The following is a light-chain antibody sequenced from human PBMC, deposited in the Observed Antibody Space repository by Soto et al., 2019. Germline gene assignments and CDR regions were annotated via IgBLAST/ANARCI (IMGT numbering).Light chain of an antibody. CDR2: YDD. V-gene: IGLV1-36*01. J-gene: IGLJ1*01. CDR3: AVWDDSLNGYV. Sequence: QSVLTQPPSVSEAPRQRVTISCSGSNSHIENNAVNWYQQLPGKAPKLLIYYDDLLPSGVSDRFSGSKSGTSASLAISGLQSEDEADYYCAVWDDSLNGYVFGTGTKVTVL. CDR1: NSHIENNA.